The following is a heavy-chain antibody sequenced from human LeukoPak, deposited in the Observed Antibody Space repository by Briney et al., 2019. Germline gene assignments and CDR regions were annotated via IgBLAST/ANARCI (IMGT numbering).Heavy chain of an antibody. CDR2: IGSTGGST. CDR1: GFTFSSYA. CDR3: ARGYSSLDP. D-gene: IGHD6-19*01. V-gene: IGHV3-23*01. Sequence: GGSLRLSCAASGFTFSSYAMSWVRQAPGKGLEWVSGIGSTGGSTYYADSVKGRFTISRDNSKNTLYLHMNSPTAEDTAVYYCARGYSSLDPWGQGTLVTVSS. J-gene: IGHJ5*02.